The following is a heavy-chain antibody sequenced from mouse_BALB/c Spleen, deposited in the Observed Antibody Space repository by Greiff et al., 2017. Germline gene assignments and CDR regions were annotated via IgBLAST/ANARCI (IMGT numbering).Heavy chain of an antibody. CDR1: GYSFTGYY. D-gene: IGHD2-10*02. Sequence: EVQLQQSGPELVKPGASVKISCKASGYSFTGYYMHWVKQSHVKSLEWIGRINPYNGATSYNQNFKDKASLTVDKSSSTAYMELHSLTSEDSAVYYCARSGYGNYVGYFDVWGAGTTVTVSS. V-gene: IGHV1-26*01. CDR3: ARSGYGNYVGYFDV. J-gene: IGHJ1*01. CDR2: INPYNGAT.